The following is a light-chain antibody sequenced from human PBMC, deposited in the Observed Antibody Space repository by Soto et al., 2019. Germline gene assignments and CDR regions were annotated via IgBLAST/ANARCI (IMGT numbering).Light chain of an antibody. CDR1: QSIDNY. J-gene: IGKJ1*01. CDR3: QHSYSSPET. V-gene: IGKV1-39*01. CDR2: AAS. Sequence: DIQMTQSPSSLSASVGDRVTITCRASQSIDNYLNWYQQKPGKAPNLLIYAASTLLSGVPSRFSGRGSGTHVTLTISSLQPEDFSTYYCQHSYSSPETFGQGTKVEIK.